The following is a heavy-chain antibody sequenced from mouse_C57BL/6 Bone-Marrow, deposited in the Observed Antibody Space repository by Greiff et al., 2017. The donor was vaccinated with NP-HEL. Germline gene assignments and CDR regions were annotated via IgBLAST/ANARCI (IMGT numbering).Heavy chain of an antibody. CDR3: ARNEGYSNYAMDY. D-gene: IGHD2-5*01. CDR1: GFTFSSYG. CDR2: ISSGGSYT. J-gene: IGHJ4*01. Sequence: EVQLVESGGDLVKPGGSLKLSCAASGFTFSSYGMSWVRQTPDKRLEWVATISSGGSYTYYPDSVKGRFTISRDNAKNTLYLQMSSLKSEDTAMYYCARNEGYSNYAMDYWGQGTSVTVSS. V-gene: IGHV5-6*01.